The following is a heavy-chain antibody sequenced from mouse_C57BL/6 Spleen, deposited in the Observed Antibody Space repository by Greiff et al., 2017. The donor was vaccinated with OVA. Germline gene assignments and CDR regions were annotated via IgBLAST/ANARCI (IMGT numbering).Heavy chain of an antibody. V-gene: IGHV5-4*03. J-gene: IGHJ1*03. Sequence: EVKVEESGGGLVKPGGSLKLSCAASGFTFSSYAMSWVRQTPEKRLEWVATISDGGSYTYYPDNVKGRFTISRDNAKNNLYLQMSHLKSEDTAMYYCARRLTGTRYFDVWGTGTTVTVSS. D-gene: IGHD4-1*01. CDR1: GFTFSSYA. CDR2: ISDGGSYT. CDR3: ARRLTGTRYFDV.